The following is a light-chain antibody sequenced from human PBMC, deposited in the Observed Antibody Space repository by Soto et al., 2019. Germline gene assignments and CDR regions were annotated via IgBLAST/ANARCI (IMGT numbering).Light chain of an antibody. CDR1: QSLLHITGETF. CDR2: EVS. J-gene: IGKJ5*01. CDR3: MQSTQLPPT. Sequence: DVVMTQTPLSLSVAPGQPASISCKSSQSLLHITGETFLFWYLQKPGQSPQLLIYEVSTRVSGVPDRFSGSGSGTDFSLVISRVESDDVGIYYCMQSTQLPPTLGQGTRLGIE. V-gene: IGKV2D-29*02.